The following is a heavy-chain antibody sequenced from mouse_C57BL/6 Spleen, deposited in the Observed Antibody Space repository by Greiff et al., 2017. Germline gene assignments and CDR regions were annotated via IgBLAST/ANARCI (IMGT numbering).Heavy chain of an antibody. CDR1: GYTFTSYW. Sequence: QVQLQQPGAELVRPGTSVKLSCKASGYTFTSYWMHWVKQRPGQGLEWIGVIDPSDSYTNYNQKFKGKATLTVDTSSSTAYMQLSSLTSEDSAVYFCAIRYDSFAHGGEGTLVTVSA. CDR2: IDPSDSYT. D-gene: IGHD2-4*01. V-gene: IGHV1-59*01. J-gene: IGHJ3*01. CDR3: AIRYDSFAH.